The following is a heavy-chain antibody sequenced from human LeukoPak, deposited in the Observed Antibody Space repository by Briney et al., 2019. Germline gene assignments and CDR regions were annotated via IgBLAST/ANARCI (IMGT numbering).Heavy chain of an antibody. J-gene: IGHJ4*02. Sequence: ASVKVSCKASGYTFTSYDINWVRQATGQGLEWMGWMNPNSGNTGYAQKFQGRVTITRNTSISTAYMELSRLRSEDTAVYYCARNLRLRTRDEAIGYRGQGTLVTVSS. CDR2: MNPNSGNT. CDR1: GYTFTSYD. D-gene: IGHD5-24*01. CDR3: ARNLRLRTRDEAIGY. V-gene: IGHV1-8*03.